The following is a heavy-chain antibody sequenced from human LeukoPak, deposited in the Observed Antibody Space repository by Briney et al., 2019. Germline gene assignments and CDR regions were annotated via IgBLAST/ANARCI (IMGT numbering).Heavy chain of an antibody. CDR1: GGSISSGGYY. J-gene: IGHJ4*02. D-gene: IGHD4-17*01. CDR2: IYYGGST. V-gene: IGHV4-31*03. CDR3: ARSNAAVTFDY. Sequence: KPSQTLSLTCTVSGGSISSGGYYWSWIRQHPGKGLEWIGYIYYGGSTYYNPSLKSRVTISVDTSKNQFSLKLSSVTAADTAVYYCARSNAAVTFDYWGQGTLVTVSS.